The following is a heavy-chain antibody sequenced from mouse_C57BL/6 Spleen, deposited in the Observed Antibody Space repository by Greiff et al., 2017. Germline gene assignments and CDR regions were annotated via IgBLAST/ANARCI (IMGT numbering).Heavy chain of an antibody. V-gene: IGHV1-81*01. CDR3: ANYGRVAY. CDR2: IYPRSGNT. J-gene: IGHJ3*01. Sequence: VKLQQSGAELARPGASVKLSCKASGYTFTSYGISWVKQRTGQGLEWIGEIYPRSGNTYYNEKFKGKATLTADKSSSTAYMELRSLTSEDSAVYFCANYGRVAYWGQGTLVTVSA. D-gene: IGHD1-1*01. CDR1: GYTFTSYG.